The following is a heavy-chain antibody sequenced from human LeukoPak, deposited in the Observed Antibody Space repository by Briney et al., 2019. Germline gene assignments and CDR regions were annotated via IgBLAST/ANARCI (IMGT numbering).Heavy chain of an antibody. D-gene: IGHD3-10*01. CDR2: IIPILGIA. CDR1: GYTFTSYA. V-gene: IGHV1-69*04. Sequence: ASVKVSCKASGYTFTSYAMHWVRQAPGQGLEWMGRIIPILGIANYAQKFQGRVTITADKSTSTAYMELSSLRSEDTAVYYCARALGYYGSGSSNWFDPWGQGTLVTVSS. CDR3: ARALGYYGSGSSNWFDP. J-gene: IGHJ5*02.